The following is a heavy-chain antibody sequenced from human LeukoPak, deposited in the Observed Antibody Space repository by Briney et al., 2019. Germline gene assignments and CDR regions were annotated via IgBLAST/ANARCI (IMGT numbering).Heavy chain of an antibody. Sequence: SQTLSLTCAISGDSVSSNSAAWNWIRQSPSRGLEWVGRTYYRSKWYNDYALSERGRITINPDTSKNQFSLQLNSMTPEDTAVYYCTRGWNSFDYWGQGTLVTVSS. D-gene: IGHD1-1*01. CDR1: GDSVSSNSAA. CDR3: TRGWNSFDY. CDR2: TYYRSKWYN. V-gene: IGHV6-1*01. J-gene: IGHJ4*02.